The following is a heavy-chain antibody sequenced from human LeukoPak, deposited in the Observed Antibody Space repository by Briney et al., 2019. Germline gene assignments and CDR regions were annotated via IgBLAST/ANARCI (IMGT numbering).Heavy chain of an antibody. CDR3: ARDYIAETYYYDSSGAFDI. CDR2: INWNGGST. J-gene: IGHJ3*02. CDR1: GFTFDDYG. Sequence: GGSLRLSCAASGFTFDDYGMSWVRQAPGKGLEWVSGINWNGGSTGCADSVKGRFTISRDNAKNSLYLQMNSLRAEDTALYYCARDYIAETYYYDSSGAFDIWGQGTMVTVSS. D-gene: IGHD3-22*01. V-gene: IGHV3-20*04.